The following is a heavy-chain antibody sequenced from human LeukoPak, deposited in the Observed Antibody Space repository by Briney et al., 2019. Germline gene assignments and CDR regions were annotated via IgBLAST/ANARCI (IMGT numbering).Heavy chain of an antibody. J-gene: IGHJ5*02. CDR3: ARGYSSTDNWFDP. V-gene: IGHV4-34*01. CDR1: GGSFSGYY. D-gene: IGHD6-13*01. CDR2: INHSGST. Sequence: SETLSLTCAVYGGSFSGYYWSWIRQPPGKGLEWIGEINHSGSTNYNPSFKSRVTISVDTSKNQFSLKLSSVTAADTAVYYCARGYSSTDNWFDPWGQGTLVTVSS.